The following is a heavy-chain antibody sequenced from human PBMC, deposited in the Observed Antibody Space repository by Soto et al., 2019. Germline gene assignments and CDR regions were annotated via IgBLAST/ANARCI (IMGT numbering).Heavy chain of an antibody. J-gene: IGHJ5*02. CDR3: ARGGPGRHKFDP. CDR1: GGTFSSYA. D-gene: IGHD3-10*01. V-gene: IGHV1-69*13. CDR2: IIPIFGTA. Sequence: GASVIVSCKASGGTFSSYAISWVRQAPGQGLEWMGGIIPIFGTANYAQKFQGRVTITADESTSTAYMELSSLRSEDTAVYYCARGGPGRHKFDPWGQGTLVTVSS.